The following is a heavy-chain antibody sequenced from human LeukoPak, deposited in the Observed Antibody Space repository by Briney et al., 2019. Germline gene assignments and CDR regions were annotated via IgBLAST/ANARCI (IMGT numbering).Heavy chain of an antibody. CDR3: ATRDDY. J-gene: IGHJ4*02. CDR1: GFTFDDYA. D-gene: IGHD1-26*01. Sequence: LSGGSLRLSCAASGFTFDDYAMHWVRQAPGKGLEWVSGISWNSGSIGYADSVKGRFTISRDNAKNSLYLQMNSLRAEDTALYYCATRDDYWGQGTLVTVSS. CDR2: ISWNSGSI. V-gene: IGHV3-9*01.